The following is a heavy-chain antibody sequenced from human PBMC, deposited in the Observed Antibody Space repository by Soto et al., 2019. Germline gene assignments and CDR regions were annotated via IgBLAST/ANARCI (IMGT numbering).Heavy chain of an antibody. CDR1: GFTFSSYW. CDR3: ARAGYCSGPICYSPHHYYMDV. D-gene: IGHD2-15*01. V-gene: IGHV3-7*01. Sequence: EVQLMESGGDLVQPGGSLRLSCAASGFTFSSYWMTWVRQAPGKGLEWEASIKHEGIEQYSVDSVKGRFTVSRDNARNSVYLQINSLRAEDTAVYYCARAGYCSGPICYSPHHYYMDVWGTGTTVTVSS. J-gene: IGHJ6*03. CDR2: IKHEGIEQ.